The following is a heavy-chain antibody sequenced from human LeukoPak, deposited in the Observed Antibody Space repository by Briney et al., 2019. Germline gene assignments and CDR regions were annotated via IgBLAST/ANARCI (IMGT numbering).Heavy chain of an antibody. V-gene: IGHV3-66*01. Sequence: GGSLRLSCAASGFTVSSNYMSWVRQAPGKGLEWVSVIYSGGSTYYADSVKGRFTISRDNSKNTLYLQMNSLRAEDTAVYYCARVGLVYYFDYWGQGTLVTVSS. D-gene: IGHD3/OR15-3a*01. CDR3: ARVGLVYYFDY. J-gene: IGHJ4*02. CDR2: IYSGGST. CDR1: GFTVSSNY.